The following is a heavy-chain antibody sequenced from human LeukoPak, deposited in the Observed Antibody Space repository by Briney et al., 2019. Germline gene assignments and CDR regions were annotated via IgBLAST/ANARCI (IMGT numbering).Heavy chain of an antibody. D-gene: IGHD3-22*01. CDR1: GFTFSSYG. V-gene: IGHV3-33*01. CDR2: IWYDGSNK. CDR3: ARVRGRSYYDSSGYRYAFDI. Sequence: SGGSLRLSCAASGFTFSSYGMQWVRQAPGKGLEWVEVIWYDGSNKYYADSVKGRFTISRDNSKNTLYLQMNSLRAEDTAVYYCARVRGRSYYDSSGYRYAFDIWGQGTMVTVSS. J-gene: IGHJ3*02.